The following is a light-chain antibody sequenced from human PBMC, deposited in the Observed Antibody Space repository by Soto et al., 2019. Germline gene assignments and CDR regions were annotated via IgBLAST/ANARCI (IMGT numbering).Light chain of an antibody. Sequence: QSALTQPPSASGSPGQSVTISCSGTSSDVGGYNFVSWYQQHPGKAPKFLIYEVKKRPSGVPTRFSGSKSGNTASLTISGLQAEDKADYYCQVWDSSSDHWVFGGGTKVTVL. CDR1: SSDVGGYNF. V-gene: IGLV2-8*01. CDR2: EVK. J-gene: IGLJ3*02. CDR3: QVWDSSSDHWV.